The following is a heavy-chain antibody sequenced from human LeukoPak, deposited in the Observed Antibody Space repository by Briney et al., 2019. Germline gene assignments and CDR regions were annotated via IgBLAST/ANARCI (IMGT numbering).Heavy chain of an antibody. Sequence: SVKVSCKASGGTFSSYAISWVRQAPGQGLEWMGRIIPMLGIANYAQKFQGRVTITADKSTSTAYMELSSLRSEDTAVYYCARGPVAPRILGFDYWGQGTLVTVSS. V-gene: IGHV1-69*04. CDR1: GGTFSSYA. CDR2: IIPMLGIA. J-gene: IGHJ4*02. CDR3: ARGPVAPRILGFDY. D-gene: IGHD6-19*01.